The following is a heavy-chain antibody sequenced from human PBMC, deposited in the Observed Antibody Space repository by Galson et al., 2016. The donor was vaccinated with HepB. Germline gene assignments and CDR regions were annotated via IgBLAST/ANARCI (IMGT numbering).Heavy chain of an antibody. J-gene: IGHJ6*02. D-gene: IGHD6-13*01. V-gene: IGHV3-66*01. CDR1: GFTVSSTY. CDR3: AGRGASCSSWYSDYQYGMDV. CDR2: IYSGGTT. Sequence: SLRLSCAASGFTVSSTYMNWVRQAPGKGLEWVSIIYSGGTTYQADSVKGRFTISRDNSNNTLYLQMNSLRHEDTAVYYCAGRGASCSSWYSDYQYGMDVWCQGTTVTVSS.